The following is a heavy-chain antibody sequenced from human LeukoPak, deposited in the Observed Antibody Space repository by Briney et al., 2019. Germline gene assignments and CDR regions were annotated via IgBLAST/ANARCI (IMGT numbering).Heavy chain of an antibody. CDR1: GLTVSGNY. D-gene: IGHD1-14*01. V-gene: IGHV3-66*02. CDR2: IYSGGST. Sequence: PGGSLRLSCAASGLTVSGNYMTWVRQAPGKGLGWVSDIYSGGSTYYADSVKGRFTISRDNSKNTLYLQMNSLRADDTAIYYCAAPFHSGYYYYYMDVWGKGTTVTVSS. CDR3: AAPFHSGYYYYYMDV. J-gene: IGHJ6*03.